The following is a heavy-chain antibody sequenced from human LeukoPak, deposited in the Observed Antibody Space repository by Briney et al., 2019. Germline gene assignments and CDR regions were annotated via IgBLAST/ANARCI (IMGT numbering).Heavy chain of an antibody. CDR2: INSDGSST. Sequence: GGSLRLSCAASGFTFSTNWMHWVRQAPGKGLVWVSRINSDGSSTSYADSVKGRFTISRDNAKNTLYLQMNSLRAEDTAVYYCARDRGYCSGGSCYNYYGMDVWGQGTTVTVSS. V-gene: IGHV3-74*01. CDR1: GFTFSTNW. D-gene: IGHD2-15*01. CDR3: ARDRGYCSGGSCYNYYGMDV. J-gene: IGHJ6*02.